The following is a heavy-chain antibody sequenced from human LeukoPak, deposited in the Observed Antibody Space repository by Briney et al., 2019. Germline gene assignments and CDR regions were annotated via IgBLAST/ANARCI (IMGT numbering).Heavy chain of an antibody. CDR1: GFTFSSYG. CDR2: IWYDGSNK. CDR3: AKDTRPVGATYDY. J-gene: IGHJ4*02. D-gene: IGHD1-26*01. Sequence: VGSLRLSCAASGFTFSSYGMHWVRQAPGKGLEWVAVIWYDGSNKYYADSVKGRFTISRDNSKNTLYLQMNSLRAEDTAVYYCAKDTRPVGATYDYWGQGTLVTVSS. V-gene: IGHV3-33*06.